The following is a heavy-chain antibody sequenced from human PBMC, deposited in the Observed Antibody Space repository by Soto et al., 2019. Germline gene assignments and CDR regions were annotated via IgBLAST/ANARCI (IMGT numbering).Heavy chain of an antibody. CDR1: GGSVSSGSYY. CDR2: IYYSGST. Sequence: PSETLSLTCTVSGGSVSSGSYYWSWIRQPPGKGLEWIGYIYYSGSTNYNPSLKSRVTISVDTSKNQFSLKLSSVTAADTAVYYCARDHSGSYYRYFDYWGQGTLVTAPQ. J-gene: IGHJ4*02. CDR3: ARDHSGSYYRYFDY. D-gene: IGHD1-26*01. V-gene: IGHV4-61*01.